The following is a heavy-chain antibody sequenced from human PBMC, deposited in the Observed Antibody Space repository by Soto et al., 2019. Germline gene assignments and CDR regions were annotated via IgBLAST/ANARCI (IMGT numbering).Heavy chain of an antibody. CDR3: ALSGFYYFDY. CDR2: ISYDGSNK. V-gene: IGHV3-30*03. Sequence: QVQLVASGGGVVQPGRSLRLSCAASGFTFSSYGMHWVRQAPGKGLEWVAVISYDGSNKYYADSVKGRFTISRDNSKNTLYLQMNSLRAEDTAVYYCALSGFYYFDYWGQGTLVTVSS. CDR1: GFTFSSYG. J-gene: IGHJ4*02. D-gene: IGHD3-10*01.